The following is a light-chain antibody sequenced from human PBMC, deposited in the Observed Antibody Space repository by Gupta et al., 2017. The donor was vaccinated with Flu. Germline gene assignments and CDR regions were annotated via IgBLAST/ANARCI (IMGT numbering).Light chain of an antibody. CDR3: QQRSNWPPT. J-gene: IGKJ1*01. CDR2: DAS. CDR1: QSVSSY. V-gene: IGKV3-11*01. Sequence: ETVFTQSPATLSLSPGERATLSCRASQSVSSYLAWYQQKPGQAPRLLIYDASNRATGIPARFSGSGSGTDFTLTISSLEPEDFAVYYCQQRSNWPPTFGQGTKVEIK.